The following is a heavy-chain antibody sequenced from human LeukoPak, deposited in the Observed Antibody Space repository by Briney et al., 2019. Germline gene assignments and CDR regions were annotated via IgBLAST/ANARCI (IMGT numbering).Heavy chain of an antibody. Sequence: GGPLRFSCAASGFXFSSYAISWVRQAPGKGLYWVSAISGSGGNTYYADSVKGRFTISRDNSKNTLYLQMNSLRAEDTAVYYCAKDQYGGNPQYYFDYWGQGTLVTVSS. CDR3: AKDQYGGNPQYYFDY. CDR2: ISGSGGNT. V-gene: IGHV3-23*01. CDR1: GFXFSSYA. J-gene: IGHJ4*02. D-gene: IGHD4-23*01.